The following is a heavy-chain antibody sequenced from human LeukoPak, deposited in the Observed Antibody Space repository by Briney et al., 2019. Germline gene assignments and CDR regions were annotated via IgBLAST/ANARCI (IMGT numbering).Heavy chain of an antibody. CDR3: TGPVLGASAS. CDR1: GFTFSDYY. Sequence: PGGSLRLSCAASGFTFSDYYMGWIRQAPGKGLDWVSYMSSSGGTMYYADSVKGRFTISRDNAKNSLYLQMNSLRAEDTAVYYCTGPVLGASASWGQGTLVTVSS. CDR2: MSSSGGTM. V-gene: IGHV3-11*04. J-gene: IGHJ5*02. D-gene: IGHD1-26*01.